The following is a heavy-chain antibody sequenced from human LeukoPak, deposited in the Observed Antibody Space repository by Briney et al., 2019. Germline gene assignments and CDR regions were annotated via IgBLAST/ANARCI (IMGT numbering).Heavy chain of an antibody. D-gene: IGHD5-18*01. CDR2: TSSSGNTI. CDR3: ARGRYSYGLYYFDY. J-gene: IGHJ4*02. Sequence: GGSLRLSRAASGFTFSSYEMNWVRQSPGKGLEWVSYTSSSGNTIYYADSVKGRFTISRDNAKNSLYLQMNSLRAEDTAVYYCARGRYSYGLYYFDYWGQGTLVTVSS. V-gene: IGHV3-48*03. CDR1: GFTFSSYE.